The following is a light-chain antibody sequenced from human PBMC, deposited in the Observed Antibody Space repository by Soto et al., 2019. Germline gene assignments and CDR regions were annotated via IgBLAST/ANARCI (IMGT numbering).Light chain of an antibody. CDR3: RSYTGSSTPWV. CDR1: SSDVGAYNY. V-gene: IGLV2-14*01. Sequence: QSVLTQPASVSGSPGQSITISCTGTSSDVGAYNYVYWYQQHPGKAPKLMISGVSNRPSGVSNRFSGSKSGNTASLTISGLQADDEADYYCRSYTGSSTPWVFGGGTKLTVL. J-gene: IGLJ3*02. CDR2: GVS.